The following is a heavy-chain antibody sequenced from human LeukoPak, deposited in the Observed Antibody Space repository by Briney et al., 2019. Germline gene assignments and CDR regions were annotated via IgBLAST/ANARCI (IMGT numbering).Heavy chain of an antibody. CDR2: IFSGGDT. J-gene: IGHJ4*02. CDR1: GFTISNNY. CDR3: ARGSSRTSSGC. V-gene: IGHV3-53*01. D-gene: IGHD6-6*01. Sequence: GGSLRLSCAASGFTISNNYMSWVRQAPGKGLEWVSVIFSGGDTYYADSVKGRFTISRDNSKNTLYLQMNSLRAEDTPVYYCARGSSRTSSGCWGQGTLVTVSS.